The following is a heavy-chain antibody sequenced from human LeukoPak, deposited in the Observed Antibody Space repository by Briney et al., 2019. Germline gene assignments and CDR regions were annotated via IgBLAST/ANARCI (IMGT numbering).Heavy chain of an antibody. CDR2: INHSGST. CDR1: GGSFSGYY. D-gene: IGHD3-10*01. Sequence: PSETLSLTCAVYGGSFSGYYWSWIRQPPGKGLEWIGEINHSGSTNYNPSLKSRVTISVDTSKNQFSLKLSSVTAADTAVYYCASYPYYYGSGSRTLGFDYWGQGTLVTVSS. V-gene: IGHV4-34*01. J-gene: IGHJ4*02. CDR3: ASYPYYYGSGSRTLGFDY.